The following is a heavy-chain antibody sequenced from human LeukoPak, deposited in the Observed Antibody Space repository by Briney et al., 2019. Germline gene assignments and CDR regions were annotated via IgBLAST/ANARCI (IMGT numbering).Heavy chain of an antibody. CDR1: GFTFSSYS. CDR3: ARALVPYCSSNSCSLRLDY. V-gene: IGHV3-21*01. Sequence: GGSLRLSCAASGFTFSSYSMNWVRQAPGKGLEWVSSISSSSSYIYYADSVKGRFTISRDNAKNSLYLQMNTLRAEDTAVYYCARALVPYCSSNSCSLRLDYWGQGTLVTVSS. D-gene: IGHD2-2*01. CDR2: ISSSSSYI. J-gene: IGHJ4*02.